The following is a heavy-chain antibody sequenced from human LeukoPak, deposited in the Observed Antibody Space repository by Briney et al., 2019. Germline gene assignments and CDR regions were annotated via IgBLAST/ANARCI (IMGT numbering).Heavy chain of an antibody. CDR1: GGSITDYY. J-gene: IGHJ4*02. CDR3: ARRAPGGTIFGVLTHYFDS. CDR2: IYYSGPT. Sequence: SETLCLTCTVSGGSITDYYWSWIRQPPGKGLEWIGYIYYSGPTNYNPSLKSRVTISLDTSKNQFSLKLTSVTAADTAVYYCARRAPGGTIFGVLTHYFDSWGQGTLVTVSS. D-gene: IGHD3-3*01. V-gene: IGHV4-59*08.